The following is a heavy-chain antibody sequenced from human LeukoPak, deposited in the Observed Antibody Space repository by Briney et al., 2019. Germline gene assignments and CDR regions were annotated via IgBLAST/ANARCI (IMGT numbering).Heavy chain of an antibody. D-gene: IGHD6-25*01. V-gene: IGHV3-21*01. CDR1: GFTFSSYS. Sequence: GGSLRLSCAASGFTFSSYSMNWVRQAPGKGLERVSSIGSSSNYIYYSDSVKGRFTISRDNANNSLFLQMNSLRVEDTALYYCVRDAASPDFWGQGTLVTVSS. J-gene: IGHJ4*02. CDR3: VRDAASPDF. CDR2: IGSSSNYI.